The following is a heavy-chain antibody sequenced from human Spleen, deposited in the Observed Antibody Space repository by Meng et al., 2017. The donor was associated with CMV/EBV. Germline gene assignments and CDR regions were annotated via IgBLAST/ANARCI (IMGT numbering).Heavy chain of an antibody. CDR3: ARDTAAGNNWFDP. J-gene: IGHJ5*02. CDR1: GYTFSRYG. D-gene: IGHD6-19*01. V-gene: IGHV3-7*01. CDR2: IKQDGSEK. Sequence: SCKASGYTFSRYGISWVRQAPGQGLEWMANIKQDGSEKYYVDSVKGRFTISRDNAKNSLYLQMNSLRAEDTAVYYCARDTAAGNNWFDPWGQGTLVTVSS.